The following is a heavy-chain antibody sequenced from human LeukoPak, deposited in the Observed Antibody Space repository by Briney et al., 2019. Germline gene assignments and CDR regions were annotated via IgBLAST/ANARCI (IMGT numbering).Heavy chain of an antibody. CDR2: IYSGGST. CDR1: GFTVSSNY. CDR3: LGSFDY. J-gene: IGHJ4*02. D-gene: IGHD7-27*01. Sequence: GGSLRLSCAVSGFTVSSNYMSWVRQAPGKGLEWVSVIYSGGSTYYADSVKGRFTISRDNSKNTLYLQMNSLRAEDTAVYYCLGSFDYWGQGTLVTVSS. V-gene: IGHV3-53*01.